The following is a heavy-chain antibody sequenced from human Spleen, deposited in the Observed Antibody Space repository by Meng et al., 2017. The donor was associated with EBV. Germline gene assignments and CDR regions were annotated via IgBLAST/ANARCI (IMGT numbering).Heavy chain of an antibody. D-gene: IGHD6-19*01. Sequence: QVQLHESGPGLVKPSETLSLTCTVSGVSISSYYWSWIRQPPGKGLEWIGYVYYSGSTNYNPSLKSRVTMSVDTSKNQFSLKLSSVTAADTAIYYCAKMAAVSGIVNWFDPWGQGTLVTVSS. CDR2: VYYSGST. CDR1: GVSISSYY. J-gene: IGHJ5*02. CDR3: AKMAAVSGIVNWFDP. V-gene: IGHV4-59*01.